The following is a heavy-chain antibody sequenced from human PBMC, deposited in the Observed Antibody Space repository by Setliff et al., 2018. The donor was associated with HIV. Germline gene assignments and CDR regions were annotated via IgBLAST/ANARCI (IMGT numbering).Heavy chain of an antibody. Sequence: ASVKVSCKASGYTFTTYDITWVRQAPGQGLEWLGWVNTETGNPMYAQGFRGRFVFSLDTSVSTAFLQINRLKAEDTAKYYCARVGSGWSTFDYWGQGALVTAPQ. CDR3: ARVGSGWSTFDY. CDR2: VNTETGNP. V-gene: IGHV7-4-1*02. J-gene: IGHJ4*02. CDR1: GYTFTTYD. D-gene: IGHD6-13*01.